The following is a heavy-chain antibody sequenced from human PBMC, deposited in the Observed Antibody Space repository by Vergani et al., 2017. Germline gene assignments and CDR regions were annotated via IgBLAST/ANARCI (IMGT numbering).Heavy chain of an antibody. CDR3: AKDGRENSDYGYFDY. J-gene: IGHJ4*02. V-gene: IGHV3-30*02. D-gene: IGHD4-17*01. CDR2: IGYDGRIK. Sequence: QVQLVETGGGVVQPGGSLRLYCATSGFSFNTYGAQWVRQAPGKGLEWVAFIGYDGRIKYNVDSVKGRFTISRDTSKKTLSLQMRSLRADDTAVYYCAKDGRENSDYGYFDYWGQGTLVTVSS. CDR1: GFSFNTYG.